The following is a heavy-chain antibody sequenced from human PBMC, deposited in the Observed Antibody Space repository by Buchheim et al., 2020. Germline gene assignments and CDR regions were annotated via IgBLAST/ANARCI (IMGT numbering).Heavy chain of an antibody. CDR1: GFTFSSYA. V-gene: IGHV3-23*01. CDR3: AKDMQYSSSSGYYGMDV. Sequence: EVQLLESGGGLVQPGGSLRLSCAASGFTFSSYAMSWVRQAPGKGLEWVSAISGSGGSTYYADSVKGRFPISRDNSKNTLYLQMNSLRAEDTAVYYCAKDMQYSSSSGYYGMDVWGQGTT. CDR2: ISGSGGST. D-gene: IGHD6-6*01. J-gene: IGHJ6*02.